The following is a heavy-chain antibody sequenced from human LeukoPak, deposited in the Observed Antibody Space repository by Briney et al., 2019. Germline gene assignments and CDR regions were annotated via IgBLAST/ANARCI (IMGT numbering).Heavy chain of an antibody. CDR3: ARYSGYYLSYFDY. CDR1: GGSINSNSYH. V-gene: IGHV4-39*01. D-gene: IGHD3-22*01. J-gene: IGHJ4*02. CDR2: IYYTGST. Sequence: SETLSLTCTVSGGSINSNSYHWGWIRQPPGKGLEWIGTIYYTGSTYYNPSLKSRVTISVDTSKNQFSLKLSSVTAADTAVYYCARYSGYYLSYFDYWGQGTLVTVSS.